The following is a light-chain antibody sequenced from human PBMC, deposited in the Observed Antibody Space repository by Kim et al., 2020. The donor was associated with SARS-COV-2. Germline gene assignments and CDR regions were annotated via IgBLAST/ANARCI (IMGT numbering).Light chain of an antibody. Sequence: SVSPGESAPLHCRASQGVSSNLAWYQQKLGQAPRLLIYGASTGATGIPARFSGSGSGTEFTLTISSLQSEDFAVYYCQQYNNWPYTFGQGTKLEI. CDR1: QGVSSN. V-gene: IGKV3-15*01. J-gene: IGKJ2*01. CDR2: GAS. CDR3: QQYNNWPYT.